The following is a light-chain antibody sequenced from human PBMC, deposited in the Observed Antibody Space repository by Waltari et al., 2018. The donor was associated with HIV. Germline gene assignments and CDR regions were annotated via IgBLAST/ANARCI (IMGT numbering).Light chain of an antibody. CDR2: DVS. V-gene: IGLV2-14*01. CDR1: SSALTYYNS. J-gene: IGLJ3*02. Sequence: QSALTQPASVSGSPGQSITISCPGTSSALTYYNSVSWYQHHPGKAPKVIIYDVSNRPSGVSHRFSGSKSGHTASLTISGLQAEDEADYFCTSYISSSTPVFGGGTKLTVL. CDR3: TSYISSSTPV.